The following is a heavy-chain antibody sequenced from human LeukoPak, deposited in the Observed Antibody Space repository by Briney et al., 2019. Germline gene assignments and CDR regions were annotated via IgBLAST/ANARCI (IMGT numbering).Heavy chain of an antibody. Sequence: PSETLSLTCTVSGGSISSSSYYWGWIRQPPGKGLEWIGSIYYSGSTYYNPSLKSRVTISVDTSKNQFSLKLSSVTAADTAVYYCARHRRGPSTVTTRYFDYWGQGTLVTVSS. CDR3: ARHRRGPSTVTTRYFDY. CDR1: GGSISSSSYY. D-gene: IGHD4-17*01. CDR2: IYYSGST. V-gene: IGHV4-39*01. J-gene: IGHJ4*02.